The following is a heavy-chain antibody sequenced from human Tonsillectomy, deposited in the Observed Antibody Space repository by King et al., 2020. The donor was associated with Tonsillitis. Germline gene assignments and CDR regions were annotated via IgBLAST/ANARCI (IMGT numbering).Heavy chain of an antibody. Sequence: QLVQSGAEVKKPGASVKVSCKASGYTFTGYYMHWVRQAPGQGLEWMGWINPNIGGTNYAQKFQGRVTMTRDTSISTAYMELSRLRSDDTAVYYCAIPSGSSGYYPIDYWGQGTLVTVSS. CDR3: AIPSGSSGYYPIDY. CDR2: INPNIGGT. V-gene: IGHV1-2*02. D-gene: IGHD3-22*01. CDR1: GYTFTGYY. J-gene: IGHJ4*02.